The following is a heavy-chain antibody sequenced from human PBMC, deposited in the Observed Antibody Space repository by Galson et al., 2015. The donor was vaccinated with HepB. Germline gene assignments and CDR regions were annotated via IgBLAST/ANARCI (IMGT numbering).Heavy chain of an antibody. V-gene: IGHV3-48*04. CDR2: ISSSSSAI. CDR1: GFTFRSYT. CDR3: VKERAGGYYEGDDT. D-gene: IGHD3-22*01. J-gene: IGHJ5*02. Sequence: SLRLSCAASGFTFRSYTMNWVRQAPGKGLEWVSYISSSSSAIYYADSVKGRFTVSRDNAKNSQYLQMNSLRPEDTAVYYCVKERAGGYYEGDDTWGQGTLVIVSS.